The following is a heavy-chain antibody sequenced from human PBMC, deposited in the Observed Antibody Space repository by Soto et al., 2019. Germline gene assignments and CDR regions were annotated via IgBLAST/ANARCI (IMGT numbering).Heavy chain of an antibody. J-gene: IGHJ6*02. CDR1: GYTFTSYG. V-gene: IGHV1-18*01. CDR3: ARARGAYGMDV. Sequence: QVQLVQSGAEVKKPGASVKVSCKASGYTFTSYGISWVRQAPGQGLELMGWISAYNGNTNYAQKLQGRVTMTTDTSTSTAYMERRSLRSDETAVYYCARARGAYGMDVWGQGTTVTVSS. CDR2: ISAYNGNT.